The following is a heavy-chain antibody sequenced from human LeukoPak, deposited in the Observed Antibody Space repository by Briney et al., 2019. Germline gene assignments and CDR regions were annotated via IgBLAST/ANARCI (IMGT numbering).Heavy chain of an antibody. V-gene: IGHV3-23*01. J-gene: IGHJ4*02. CDR2: ITTTGGST. CDR3: AKATGDIGHYYFDS. D-gene: IGHD2-21*02. CDR1: GFIFRNYV. Sequence: GGSLRLSCAAPGFIFRNYVMRWVRQAPGKRLAWVSTITTTGGSTDYADSVKGRLTISRDNSKNTLYLQMNSLRAEDTAVYYCAKATGDIGHYYFDSWGQGTLVTVSS.